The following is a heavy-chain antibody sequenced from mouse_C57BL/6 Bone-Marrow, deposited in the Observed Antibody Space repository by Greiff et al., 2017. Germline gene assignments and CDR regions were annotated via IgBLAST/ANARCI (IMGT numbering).Heavy chain of an antibody. D-gene: IGHD2-3*01. CDR3: ARSDGYYWYFDV. CDR1: EYEFPSHD. CDR2: INSDGGST. V-gene: IGHV5-2*01. Sequence: EVKLMESGGGLVQPGESLKLSCESNEYEFPSHDMSWVRKTPEKRLELVAAINSDGGSTYYPDTMERRFIISRDNTKKTLYMQLSSLRSEDTALYYCARSDGYYWYFDVWGTGTTVTVSS. J-gene: IGHJ1*03.